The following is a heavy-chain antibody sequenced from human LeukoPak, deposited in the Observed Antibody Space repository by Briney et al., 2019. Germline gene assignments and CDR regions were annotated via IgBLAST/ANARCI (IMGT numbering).Heavy chain of an antibody. Sequence: GGSLRLSCAASGFTFSDYYMSWVRQAPGKGLEWVSYISSSGSTIYYADSVKGRFTISRDNAKNSLYLQMNSLRAEDTAVYYCARTTYYYDSSGYGYWGQGTLVTVSS. J-gene: IGHJ4*02. CDR3: ARTTYYYDSSGYGY. V-gene: IGHV3-11*01. CDR2: ISSSGSTI. CDR1: GFTFSDYY. D-gene: IGHD3-22*01.